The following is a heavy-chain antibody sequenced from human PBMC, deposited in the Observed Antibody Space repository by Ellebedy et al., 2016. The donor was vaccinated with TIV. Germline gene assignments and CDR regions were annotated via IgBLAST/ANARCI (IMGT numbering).Heavy chain of an antibody. CDR2: ISVYSGDT. CDR1: GYTFINYG. V-gene: IGHV1-18*01. Sequence: ASVKVSCKASGYTFINYGFSWVRQAPGQGLEWMGWISVYSGDTNIAQKFQGRVTLTTDTTTTTANMELRSLRSDDTAVYFCARDSGLQFLRAGHYGMDVWGQGTAVIVSS. D-gene: IGHD2-21*01. CDR3: ARDSGLQFLRAGHYGMDV. J-gene: IGHJ6*02.